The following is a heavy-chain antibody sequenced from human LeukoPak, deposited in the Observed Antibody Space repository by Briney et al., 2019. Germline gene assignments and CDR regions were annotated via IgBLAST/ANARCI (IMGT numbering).Heavy chain of an antibody. CDR1: GFAFTKAW. CDR3: TTNAAVGTWEIFDY. V-gene: IGHV3-15*01. D-gene: IGHD6-13*01. J-gene: IGHJ4*02. CDR2: IKSKGNGGTT. Sequence: GGALRLSCAAPGFAFTKAWMAWVRQAPGKGLEWAGRIKSKGNGGTTDYAAPVKGRFTISRDDSKNTLYLQMNSLITEDTAVYYCTTNAAVGTWEIFDYWGQGTRVTVSS.